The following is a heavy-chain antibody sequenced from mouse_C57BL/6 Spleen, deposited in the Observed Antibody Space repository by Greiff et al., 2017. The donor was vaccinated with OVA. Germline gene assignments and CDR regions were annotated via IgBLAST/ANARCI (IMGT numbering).Heavy chain of an antibody. J-gene: IGHJ3*01. Sequence: DVQLQESGPGLVKPSQSLSLTCSVTGYSITSGYYWNWIRQFPGNKLEWMGYISYDGSNNYNPSLKNRISITRDTSKNQFFLKLNSVTTEDTATYYCARAEANWPFAYWGQGTLVTVSA. CDR1: GYSITSGYY. V-gene: IGHV3-6*01. D-gene: IGHD4-1*01. CDR2: ISYDGSN. CDR3: ARAEANWPFAY.